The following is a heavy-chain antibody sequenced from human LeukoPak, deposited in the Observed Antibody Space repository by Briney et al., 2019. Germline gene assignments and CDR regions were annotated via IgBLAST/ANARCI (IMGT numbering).Heavy chain of an antibody. CDR3: ARDRSGSSWYLGDYYYYMDV. CDR2: IRYDGSNK. D-gene: IGHD6-13*01. Sequence: GGSLRLSCAASGFTFSSYGMYWVRQAPGKGLEWVAFIRYDGSNKYYADSVKGRFTISRDNSKNTLYLQMGSLRAEDMAVYYCARDRSGSSWYLGDYYYYMDVWGKGTTVTISS. CDR1: GFTFSSYG. J-gene: IGHJ6*03. V-gene: IGHV3-30*02.